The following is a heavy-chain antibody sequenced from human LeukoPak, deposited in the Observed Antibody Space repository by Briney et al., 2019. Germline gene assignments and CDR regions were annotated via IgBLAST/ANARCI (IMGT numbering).Heavy chain of an antibody. Sequence: GGSLRLSCAASGFTISTKYMSWVRQAPGKGLEWVSVIKSGTDTRYADSVKGRFTISRDNSKNTLYLQMNSLRAEDTAVYYCARGIVATVDYWGQGTLVTVSS. V-gene: IGHV3-53*01. CDR2: IKSGTDT. D-gene: IGHD5-12*01. CDR3: ARGIVATVDY. J-gene: IGHJ4*02. CDR1: GFTISTKY.